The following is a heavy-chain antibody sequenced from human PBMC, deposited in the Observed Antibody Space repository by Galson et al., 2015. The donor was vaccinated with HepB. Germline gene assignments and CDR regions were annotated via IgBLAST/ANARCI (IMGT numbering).Heavy chain of an antibody. V-gene: IGHV4-34*01. CDR2: INHSGST. CDR1: GGSFSGYY. CDR3: ARGGYYDSSSYWPRLQLRDGYPH. Sequence: SETLSLTCAFYGGSFSGYYWNWIRQSPGKGLEWIGEINHSGSTNYNPSLKSRVSISIDTSKNQFSLKLSSVTAADTAVYYCARGGYYDSSSYWPRLQLRDGYPHWGQGTRVTVSS. J-gene: IGHJ3*01. D-gene: IGHD3-22*01.